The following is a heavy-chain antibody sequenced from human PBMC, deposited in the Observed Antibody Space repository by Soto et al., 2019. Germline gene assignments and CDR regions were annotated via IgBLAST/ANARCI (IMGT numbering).Heavy chain of an antibody. Sequence: EVQLLESGGGLVQPGGSLRLACPASGFSFNSYAIVWVRQAPGKGLEWVSVISARGGSSYFADSVKGRFTISRDNSKNVLSLEMNNLRAEDTATYFCAKGSIAYSASVDRWGQGTLVLVSS. CDR3: AKGSIAYSASVDR. J-gene: IGHJ5*02. D-gene: IGHD5-12*01. CDR2: ISARGGSS. V-gene: IGHV3-23*01. CDR1: GFSFNSYA.